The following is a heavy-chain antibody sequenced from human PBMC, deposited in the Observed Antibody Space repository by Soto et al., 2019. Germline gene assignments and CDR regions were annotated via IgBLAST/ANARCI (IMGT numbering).Heavy chain of an antibody. J-gene: IGHJ6*02. CDR2: ISYDGSNK. CDR3: AKDIAAGTNTISPYYYYGMDV. Sequence: PGGSLRLSCAASGFTFSSYGMHWVRQAPGMGLEWVAVISYDGSNKYYADSVKGRFTISRDNSKNTLYLQMNSLRAEDTAVYYCAKDIAAGTNTISPYYYYGMDVWGQGTTVTVSS. D-gene: IGHD6-13*01. V-gene: IGHV3-30*18. CDR1: GFTFSSYG.